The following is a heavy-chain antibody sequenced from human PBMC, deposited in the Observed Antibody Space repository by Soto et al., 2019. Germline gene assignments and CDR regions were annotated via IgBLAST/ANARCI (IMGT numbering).Heavy chain of an antibody. D-gene: IGHD7-27*01. J-gene: IGHJ3*02. Sequence: GASVKVSCKASGYTFTSYDINWVRQATGQGLEWMGWINPNSGDTSYAQKFQGWVTMTRDTSISTAYMELSRLRSDDTAVYYCARDPASVEANWDLVNAFDIWGQGTMVTVSS. V-gene: IGHV1-2*04. CDR2: INPNSGDT. CDR3: ARDPASVEANWDLVNAFDI. CDR1: GYTFTSYD.